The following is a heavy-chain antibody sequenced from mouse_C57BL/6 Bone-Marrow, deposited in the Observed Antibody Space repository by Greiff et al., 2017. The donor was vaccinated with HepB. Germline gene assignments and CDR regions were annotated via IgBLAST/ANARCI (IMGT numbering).Heavy chain of an antibody. CDR3: AIDPYDYGSSLYAMDY. D-gene: IGHD1-1*01. V-gene: IGHV3-6*01. J-gene: IGHJ4*01. CDR1: GYSITSGYY. Sequence: ESGPGLVKPSQSLSLTCSVTGYSITSGYYWNCIRQFPGNKLEWMGYISYDGSNNYNPSLKNRISITRDTSKNQFFLKLNSVTTEDTATYYCAIDPYDYGSSLYAMDYWGQGTSVTVSS. CDR2: ISYDGSN.